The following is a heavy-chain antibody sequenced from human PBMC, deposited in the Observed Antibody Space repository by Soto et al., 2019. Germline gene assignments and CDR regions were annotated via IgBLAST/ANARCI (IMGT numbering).Heavy chain of an antibody. J-gene: IGHJ4*02. CDR3: AREDYYDTGYYVV. V-gene: IGHV4-59*12. CDR2: IYSNGYS. D-gene: IGHD3-9*01. Sequence: SETLSLTCTASGGSTSSYYWNWIRQPPGKGLEWIAYIYSNGYSTYNPSLKSRVTISMDTSKNQFSLKLTSVTAADTALYYCAREDYYDTGYYVVWGQGTQVTVPS. CDR1: GGSTSSYY.